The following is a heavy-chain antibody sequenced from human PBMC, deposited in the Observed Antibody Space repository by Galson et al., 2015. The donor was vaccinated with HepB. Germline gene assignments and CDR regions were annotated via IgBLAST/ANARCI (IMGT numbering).Heavy chain of an antibody. CDR2: ISSSSSTI. J-gene: IGHJ4*02. CDR3: ARSIAAARLYYFDY. D-gene: IGHD6-13*01. V-gene: IGHV3-48*01. CDR1: GFTFSSYS. Sequence: SLRLSCAASGFTFSSYSMNWVRQAPGKGLEWVSYISSSSSTIYYADSVKGRFTISRDNAKNSLYLQMNSLRAEDTAVYYCARSIAAARLYYFDYWGQGTLVTVSS.